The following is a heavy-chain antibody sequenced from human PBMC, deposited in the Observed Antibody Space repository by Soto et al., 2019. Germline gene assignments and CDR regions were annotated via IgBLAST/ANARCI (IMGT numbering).Heavy chain of an antibody. D-gene: IGHD2-2*03. CDR2: IKQDGSEE. CDR3: AGATGWIIDN. CDR1: GFTFSTFW. V-gene: IGHV3-7*04. J-gene: IGHJ4*02. Sequence: EIQMVESGGGLVQPGGSLRLSCAASGFTFSTFWMFWMRQAPGKGLEWVATIKQDGSEERYVDSVKGRFTISRDNAKSSLHLQMNSLRVEDTAVYFCAGATGWIIDNWGQGTLVTVSS.